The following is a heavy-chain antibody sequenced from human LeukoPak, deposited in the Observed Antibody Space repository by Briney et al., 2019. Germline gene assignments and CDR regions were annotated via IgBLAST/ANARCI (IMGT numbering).Heavy chain of an antibody. CDR3: ARGPSYFQH. V-gene: IGHV6-1*01. J-gene: IGHJ1*01. CDR2: TCYRSKWYK. CDR1: GDSVSSNSAT. Sequence: SQTLSLTCAISGDSVSSNSATWNWIRQSPSRGLEWLGRTCYRSKWYKYYAVSVKGRITINPDTSKNQFSLQLNSVAPEDTAVYYCARGPSYFQHWGQGTLVTVSS.